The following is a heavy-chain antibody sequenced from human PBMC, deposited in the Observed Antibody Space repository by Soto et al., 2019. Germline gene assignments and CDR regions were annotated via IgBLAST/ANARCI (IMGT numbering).Heavy chain of an antibody. CDR1: GFTFSSYS. D-gene: IGHD2-2*01. CDR3: ARDLGARVVPAAVWFDAFDI. Sequence: GGSLRLSCAASGFTFSSYSMNWVRQAPGKGLEWVSSISSSSSYIYYADSVKGRFTISRDNAKNSLYLQMNSLRAEDTAVYYCARDLGARVVPAAVWFDAFDIWGQGTMVTVSS. CDR2: ISSSSSYI. V-gene: IGHV3-21*01. J-gene: IGHJ3*02.